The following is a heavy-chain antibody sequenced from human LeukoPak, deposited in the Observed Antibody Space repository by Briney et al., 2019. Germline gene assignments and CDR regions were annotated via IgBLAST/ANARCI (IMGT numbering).Heavy chain of an antibody. J-gene: IGHJ5*02. CDR1: GGSVTSSNYY. CDR2: FHYTGST. D-gene: IGHD6-13*01. V-gene: IGHV4-39*07. Sequence: PSGTLSLTCTVSGGSVTSSNYYWGWIRQSPGKGLEWIGSFHYTGSTNYNPSLESRATISVDASRNQFSLMVTSVTAADTAVYYCARGGQIITTAGFNWFDPWGQGTLVTVSS. CDR3: ARGGQIITTAGFNWFDP.